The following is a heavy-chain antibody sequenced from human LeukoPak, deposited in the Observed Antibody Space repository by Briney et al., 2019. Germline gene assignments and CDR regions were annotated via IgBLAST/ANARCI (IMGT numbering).Heavy chain of an antibody. CDR2: ISGSGHTT. CDR3: ARVWEIHNPGYFDY. V-gene: IGHV3-23*01. Sequence: GGSLRLSCAASGFTFSSYAMTWVRQAPGTGLEWVSGISGSGHTTYYADSVKGRFTISRDNSKNTLYLQMNSLRAEDTALYYCARVWEIHNPGYFDYWGQRTLVTVSS. D-gene: IGHD1-26*01. CDR1: GFTFSSYA. J-gene: IGHJ4*02.